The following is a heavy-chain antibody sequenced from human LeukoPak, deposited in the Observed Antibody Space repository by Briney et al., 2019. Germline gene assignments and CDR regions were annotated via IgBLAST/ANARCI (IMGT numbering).Heavy chain of an antibody. J-gene: IGHJ3*02. CDR2: ISWNGGNI. CDR1: GFTFNDHA. V-gene: IGHV3-9*01. Sequence: PGRSLRLSCVGSGFTFNDHAMQWVRLAPGKGLEWVSGISWNGGNIDYADSVKGRFTISRDDAKNSLYLQMNSLRTEDTALCYCARDNAFDIWGQGTMVTVSS. CDR3: ARDNAFDI.